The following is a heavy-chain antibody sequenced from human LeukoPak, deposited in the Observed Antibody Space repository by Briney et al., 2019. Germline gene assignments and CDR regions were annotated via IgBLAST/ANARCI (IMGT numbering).Heavy chain of an antibody. CDR3: ARVRREWELPLVFDY. CDR2: IYTSGST. V-gene: IGHV4-61*02. Sequence: KPSQTLSLTCTVSGGSISSGSYYWSWIRQPAGKGLEWIGRIYTSGSTNYNPSLKCRVTISVDTSKNQFSLKLSSVTAADTAVYYCARVRREWELPLVFDYWGQGTLVTVSS. CDR1: GGSISSGSYY. J-gene: IGHJ4*02. D-gene: IGHD1-26*01.